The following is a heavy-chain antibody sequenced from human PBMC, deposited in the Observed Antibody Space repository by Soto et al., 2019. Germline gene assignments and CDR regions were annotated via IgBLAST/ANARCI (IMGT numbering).Heavy chain of an antibody. CDR3: ARELDGIDV. V-gene: IGHV3-23*01. J-gene: IGHJ6*02. CDR1: GFTFSSYA. CDR2: ISAGGGRT. Sequence: PGGSLRLSCAASGFTFSSYAMGWVHQAPGKGLELVSTISAGGGRTYYADSVQGRFTISRDNAKNSLYLQMNSLRAEDTAVYYCARELDGIDVWGQGTTVTVSS.